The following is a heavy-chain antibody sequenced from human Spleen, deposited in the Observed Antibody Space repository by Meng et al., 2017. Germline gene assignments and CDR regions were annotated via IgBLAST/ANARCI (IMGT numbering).Heavy chain of an antibody. CDR2: IYSGGDT. CDR3: ARSGSSWYQLDY. V-gene: IGHV3-53*01. D-gene: IGHD6-13*01. J-gene: IGHJ4*02. Sequence: GGSLRLSCAASGFTVSTSYMNWVRQAPGRGLEWVSVIYSGGDTYYADSVKGRFTISRDNSKNTLYLQMNSLRAEVTAVYYCARSGSSWYQLDYWGQGSLVTVSS. CDR1: GFTVSTSY.